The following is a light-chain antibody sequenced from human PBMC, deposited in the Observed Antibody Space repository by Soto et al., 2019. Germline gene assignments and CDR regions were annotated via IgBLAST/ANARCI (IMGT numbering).Light chain of an antibody. CDR2: LEGRGSY. CDR1: SGHNSYI. V-gene: IGLV4-60*02. CDR3: ETWDSNSWV. Sequence: QSVLTQSSSASASLGSSGKLTCALSSGHNSYISAWHQQQPEKAPRDLLTLEGRGSYNKRSGVPDRFSGSSSGADRYLTLSNLQFEYEADYYCETWDSNSWVFGGGIKLTVL. J-gene: IGLJ3*02.